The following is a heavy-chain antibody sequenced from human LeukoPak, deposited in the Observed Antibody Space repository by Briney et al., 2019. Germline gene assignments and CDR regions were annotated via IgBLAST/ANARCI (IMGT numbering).Heavy chain of an antibody. Sequence: PGGSLRLSCVTSGFTFSGYWMSWVRQAPGKGLEWVANINEDENIRHYVDSVEGRFAISRDNAKNSVFLQMNSLRDEDTALYYCATSDDSSGSDWGQGTLVTVSS. J-gene: IGHJ4*02. V-gene: IGHV3-7*01. CDR2: INEDENIR. D-gene: IGHD3-22*01. CDR3: ATSDDSSGSD. CDR1: GFTFSGYW.